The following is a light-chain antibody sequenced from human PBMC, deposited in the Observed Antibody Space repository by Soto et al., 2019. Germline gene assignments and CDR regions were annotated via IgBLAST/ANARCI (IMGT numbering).Light chain of an antibody. J-gene: IGLJ2*01. V-gene: IGLV2-14*01. CDR1: SSDVGGYNY. Sequence: QSALTQPASVSGSPGQSITISCTGTSSDVGGYNYVSWYQQHPGKAPKLVIYDVSNRPSGVSNRFSGSKSGNTASLTISGLRAEDDADYYCSSLASSNTVIFGGGTKLTVL. CDR2: DVS. CDR3: SSLASSNTVI.